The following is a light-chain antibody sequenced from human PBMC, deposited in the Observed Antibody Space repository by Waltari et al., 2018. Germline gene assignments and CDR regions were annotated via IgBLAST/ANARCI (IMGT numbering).Light chain of an antibody. Sequence: DIHMTQSPSSLSAPVGDRVTITCQASQDIKQSLNWFHQKPGTAPEVLIFDASNSQTGAPSRFSGSVSGTDFTFTISSLQPEDMGTYYCKQYHSVPLTFGGGTTVEIK. CDR3: KQYHSVPLT. V-gene: IGKV1-33*01. J-gene: IGKJ4*01. CDR1: QDIKQS. CDR2: DAS.